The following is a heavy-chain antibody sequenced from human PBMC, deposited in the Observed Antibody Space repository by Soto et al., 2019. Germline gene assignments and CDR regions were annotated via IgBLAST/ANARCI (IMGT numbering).Heavy chain of an antibody. Sequence: GGSLRLSCAASGFTIVNYAMHWVRQAPGKGLEWVSGSSWNSNTIAYADSAKGRLTIARDNAKNSLYLQMNSLRAEDTAFHHHAKDTGPNWGQGTLVTVSS. J-gene: IGHJ4*02. V-gene: IGHV3-9*01. CDR1: GFTIVNYA. CDR2: SSWNSNTI. CDR3: AKDTGPN.